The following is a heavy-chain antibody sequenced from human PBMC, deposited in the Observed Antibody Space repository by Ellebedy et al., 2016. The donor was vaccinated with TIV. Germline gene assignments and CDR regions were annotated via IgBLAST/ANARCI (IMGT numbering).Heavy chain of an antibody. CDR1: GFKFSSYW. CDR2: IKQDGSEK. D-gene: IGHD2/OR15-2a*01. J-gene: IGHJ4*02. CDR3: ARGVPPFEY. V-gene: IGHV3-7*01. Sequence: GESLKISCAASGFKFSSYWMSWVRQAPGKGLEWVANIKQDGSEKYYVDSVKGRFTISRDNAKNSLYLQMNSLKADDTGVYYCARGVPPFEYWGQGTLVTVSS.